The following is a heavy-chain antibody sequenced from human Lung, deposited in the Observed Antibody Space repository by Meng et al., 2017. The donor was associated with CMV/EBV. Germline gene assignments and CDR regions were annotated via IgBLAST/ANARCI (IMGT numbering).Heavy chain of an antibody. Sequence: SETXSLXXTVSGGSISSSSYYWGWIRQPPGKGLEWIGSIYYSGSTYYNPSLKSRVTISVDTSKNQFSLKLSSVTAADTAVYYCARDRDYYDSSGYYYVGDDWGQGXLVTVSS. CDR3: ARDRDYYDSSGYYYVGDD. J-gene: IGHJ4*02. D-gene: IGHD3-22*01. CDR2: IYYSGST. V-gene: IGHV4-39*07. CDR1: GGSISSSSYY.